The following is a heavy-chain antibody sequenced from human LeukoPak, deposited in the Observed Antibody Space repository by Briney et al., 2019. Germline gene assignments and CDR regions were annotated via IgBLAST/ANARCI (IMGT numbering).Heavy chain of an antibody. CDR2: IYTSGST. D-gene: IGHD5-18*01. V-gene: IGHV4-4*07. Sequence: SETLSLTCTVSGGSISSYYWSWIRQPAGKGLEWIGRIYTSGSTNHNPSLKSRVTMSVDTSKNQFSLKLSSVTAADTAVYYCARDLVDTAPDAFDIWGQGTMVTVSS. CDR3: ARDLVDTAPDAFDI. CDR1: GGSISSYY. J-gene: IGHJ3*02.